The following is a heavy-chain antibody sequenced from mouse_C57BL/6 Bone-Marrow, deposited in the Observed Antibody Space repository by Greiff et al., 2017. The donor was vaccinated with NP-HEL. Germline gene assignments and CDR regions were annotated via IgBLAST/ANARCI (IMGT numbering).Heavy chain of an antibody. J-gene: IGHJ4*01. V-gene: IGHV1-5*01. CDR1: GYTFTSYW. D-gene: IGHD2-1*01. CDR3: TYGNYYYAMDY. Sequence: EVQLQQSGTVLARPGASVKMSCKTSGYTFTSYWMHWVKQRPGQGLEWIGAIYPGNSDTSYNQKFKGKAKLTAVTSASTAYMELSSLTNKDSAVDYCTYGNYYYAMDYWGQGTSVTVSS. CDR2: IYPGNSDT.